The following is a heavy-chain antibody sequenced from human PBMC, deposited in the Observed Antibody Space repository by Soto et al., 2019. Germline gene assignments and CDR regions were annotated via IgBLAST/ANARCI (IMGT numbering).Heavy chain of an antibody. V-gene: IGHV4-59*01. Sequence: WTWIRQPPGKGLEWIGYVYYSGSSTYNPSLKSRVTISVNTSKNQFSLKLSSVTAADTAVYYCAGSTIAAPARRYWGQGNLVTVSS. CDR2: VYYSGSS. CDR3: AGSTIAAPARRY. J-gene: IGHJ4*02. D-gene: IGHD6-6*01.